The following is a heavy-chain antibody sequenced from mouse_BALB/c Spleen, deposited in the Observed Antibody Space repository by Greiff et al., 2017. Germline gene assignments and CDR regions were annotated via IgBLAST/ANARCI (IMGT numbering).Heavy chain of an antibody. V-gene: IGHV1-82*01. CDR3: ARGDGNYDYAMDY. Sequence: QVQLKESGPELVKPGASVKISCKASGYAFSSSWMNWVKQRPGQGLEWIGRIYPGDGDTNYNGKFKGKATLTADKSSSTAYMQLSSLTSVDSAVYFCARGDGNYDYAMDYWGQGTSVTVSS. CDR1: GYAFSSSW. CDR2: IYPGDGDT. D-gene: IGHD2-1*01. J-gene: IGHJ4*01.